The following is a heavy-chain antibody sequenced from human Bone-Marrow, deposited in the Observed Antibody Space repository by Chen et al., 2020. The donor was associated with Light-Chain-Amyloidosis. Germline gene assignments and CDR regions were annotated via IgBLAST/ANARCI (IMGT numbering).Heavy chain of an antibody. CDR2: IYYSGST. CDR3: ARSLWSRITIFGVVISPIFDY. CDR1: GGSISSSSYY. Sequence: QLQLQESGPGLVKPSETLSLTCTVSGGSISSSSYYWGWFRQPPGKGLEWIGSIYYSGSTYYNPSLKSRVTISVDTSKNQFSLELSSVTAADTAVYYCARSLWSRITIFGVVISPIFDYWGQGTLVTVSS. J-gene: IGHJ4*02. V-gene: IGHV4-39*07. D-gene: IGHD3-3*01.